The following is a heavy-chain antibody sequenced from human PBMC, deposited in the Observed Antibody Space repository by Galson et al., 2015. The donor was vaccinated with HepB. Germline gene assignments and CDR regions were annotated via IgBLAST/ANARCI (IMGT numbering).Heavy chain of an antibody. Sequence: TLSLTCAVSGASISSGGYSLNWIRQPPGEALEWIGYIYHYGTTYYNPSLKSRVTISIDGSKNQFSLKLRSVTAADTAVYYCARGGRRSSGWYMDFWGQGTLVTVSS. CDR2: IYHYGTT. D-gene: IGHD6-19*01. J-gene: IGHJ4*02. CDR3: ARGGRRSSGWYMDF. CDR1: GASISSGGYS. V-gene: IGHV4-30-2*01.